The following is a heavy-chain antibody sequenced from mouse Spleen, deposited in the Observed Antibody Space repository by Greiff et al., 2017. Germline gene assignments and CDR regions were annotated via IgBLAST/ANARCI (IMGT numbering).Heavy chain of an antibody. CDR3: ARIITRRAMDY. Sequence: EVQLVESGGGLVQPGGSLSLSCAASGFTFTDYYMSWVRQPPGKALEWLGFIRNKANGYTTEYSASVKGRFTISRDNSQSILYLQMNALRAEDSATYYCARIITRRAMDYWGQGTSVTVSS. V-gene: IGHV7-3*01. CDR2: IRNKANGYTT. CDR1: GFTFTDYY. J-gene: IGHJ4*01. D-gene: IGHD1-1*01.